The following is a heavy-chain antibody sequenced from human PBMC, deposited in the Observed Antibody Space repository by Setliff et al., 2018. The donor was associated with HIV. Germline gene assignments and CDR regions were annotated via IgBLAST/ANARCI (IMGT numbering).Heavy chain of an antibody. CDR3: ARVHLRSNAVYGVVSNQFDP. CDR2: INDDGTNT. Sequence: GGSLRLSCTTFGFIFRNYWMHWVRQAPGKGLEWVSRINDDGTNTTYADAVKGRFTASRDNAKSSLYLQMNSLRAEDTAVYYCARVHLRSNAVYGVVSNQFDPWGQGSLVTVS. V-gene: IGHV3-74*01. D-gene: IGHD3-3*01. CDR1: GFIFRNYW. J-gene: IGHJ5*02.